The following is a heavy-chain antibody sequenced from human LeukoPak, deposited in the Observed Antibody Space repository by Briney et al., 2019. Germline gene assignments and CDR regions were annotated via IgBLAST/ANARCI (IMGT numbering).Heavy chain of an antibody. Sequence: GGSLRLSCAASGFTFSTYWMHWVRQAPGKGLEWVGRIKSKTDGGTTDYAAPVKGRFTISRDDSKNTLYLQMNSLKTEDTAVYYCTTTPYGDYDRGYWGQGTLVTVSS. J-gene: IGHJ4*02. CDR2: IKSKTDGGTT. CDR3: TTTPYGDYDRGY. CDR1: GFTFSTYW. D-gene: IGHD4-17*01. V-gene: IGHV3-15*01.